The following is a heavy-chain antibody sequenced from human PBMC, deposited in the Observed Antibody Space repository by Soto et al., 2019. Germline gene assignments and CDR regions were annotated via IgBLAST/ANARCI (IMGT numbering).Heavy chain of an antibody. CDR2: ISYGGGTT. V-gene: IGHV3-23*01. CDR3: ANVLSGNSFYYSDS. D-gene: IGHD2-2*01. CDR1: EFTLSNYA. Sequence: PGGSLRLPCAASEFTLSNYAMGGSGQAPGKGLEWVSAISYGGGTTYYADSVKGRFTISRNNSKNTLYLQMNSLGAEDTAVYYCANVLSGNSFYYSDSWGQGTLVTVFS. J-gene: IGHJ4*02.